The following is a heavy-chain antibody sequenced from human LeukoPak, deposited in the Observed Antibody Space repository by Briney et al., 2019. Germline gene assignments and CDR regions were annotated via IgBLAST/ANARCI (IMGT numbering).Heavy chain of an antibody. Sequence: PEGSLRLSCTASGFTFSGAWMTWVRQAPGKGLEWVANIREDGTEKNYVDSVKGRFTISRDNAKNSLFLQMSNLRDDDTAIYYCARHVGISFWGQGTLVTVSS. V-gene: IGHV3-7*01. CDR1: GFTFSGAW. CDR3: ARHVGISF. CDR2: IREDGTEK. J-gene: IGHJ4*02. D-gene: IGHD7-27*01.